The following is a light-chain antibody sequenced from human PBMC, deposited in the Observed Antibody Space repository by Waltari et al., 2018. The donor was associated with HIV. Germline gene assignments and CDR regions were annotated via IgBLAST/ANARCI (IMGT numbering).Light chain of an antibody. CDR3: CSYAGSYTWV. Sequence: QSALTQPRSVSGSPGQSVTISCTGTSSDVGGYHYVSWYQQHPGKAPTLMIYDVTKRPAGVPDRFSGSKSGNTASLTISVLQAEDEADYYCCSYAGSYTWVFGGGTKLTVL. J-gene: IGLJ3*02. CDR1: SSDVGGYHY. CDR2: DVT. V-gene: IGLV2-11*01.